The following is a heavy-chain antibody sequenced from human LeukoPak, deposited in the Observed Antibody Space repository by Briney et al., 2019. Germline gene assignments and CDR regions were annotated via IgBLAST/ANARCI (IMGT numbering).Heavy chain of an antibody. D-gene: IGHD3-10*01. CDR2: IYSGGST. CDR3: AKDDAWLRFGE. V-gene: IGHV3-53*01. Sequence: GGSLRLSCAVSGFTVSGDYMSWVRQAPGKGLEWVSVIYSGGSTYYADSVKGRFTISRDNSKNTLYLEVISLTAEDTAVYYCAKDDAWLRFGEWSQGTLVTVSS. J-gene: IGHJ4*02. CDR1: GFTVSGDY.